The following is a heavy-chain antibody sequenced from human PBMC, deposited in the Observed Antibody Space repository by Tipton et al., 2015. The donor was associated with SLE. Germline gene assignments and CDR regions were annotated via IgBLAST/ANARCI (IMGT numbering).Heavy chain of an antibody. V-gene: IGHV1-69*13. CDR3: ARDLVLGGRYFDWPAPVGYFDY. CDR1: GYTFTSYG. D-gene: IGHD3-9*01. Sequence: QLVQSGAEVKKPGASVKVSCKASGYTFTSYGISWVRQAPGQGLEWMGRIIPIFGTANYAQKFQGRVTITADESTSTAYMELSSLRSEDTAVYYCARDLVLGGRYFDWPAPVGYFDYWGQGTLVTVSS. CDR2: IIPIFGTA. J-gene: IGHJ4*02.